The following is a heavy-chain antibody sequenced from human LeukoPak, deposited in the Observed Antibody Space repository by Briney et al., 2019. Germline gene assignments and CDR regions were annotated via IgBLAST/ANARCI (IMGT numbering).Heavy chain of an antibody. J-gene: IGHJ1*01. CDR1: GGSISSYY. V-gene: IGHV4-59*01. Sequence: SETLSLTCTVSGGSISSYYWSWIRQPPGKGLEWIGYIYYSGSTNYNPSLKSRVTISVDTSKNQFSLKLSSVTAADTAVYYCARDFKDGYFQHWGQGTLVTVSS. CDR2: IYYSGST. CDR3: ARDFKDGYFQH. D-gene: IGHD2-15*01.